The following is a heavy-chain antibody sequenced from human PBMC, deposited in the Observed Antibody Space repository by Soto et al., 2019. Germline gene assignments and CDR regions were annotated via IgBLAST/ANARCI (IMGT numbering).Heavy chain of an antibody. CDR1: GFTFSSYG. V-gene: IGHV3-30*18. J-gene: IGHJ4*02. CDR2: ISYDGSNK. CDR3: AKDAVLRSAEMADIDY. Sequence: GGSLRLSCAASGFTFSSYGMHWVRQAPGKGLEWVAVISYDGSNKYYADSVKGRFTISRDNSKNTLYLQMNSLRAEDTAVYYCAKDAVLRSAEMADIDYWGQGTLVTVSS. D-gene: IGHD2-8*01.